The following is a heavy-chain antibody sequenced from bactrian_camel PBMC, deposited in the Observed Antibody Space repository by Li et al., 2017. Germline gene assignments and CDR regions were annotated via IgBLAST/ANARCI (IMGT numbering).Heavy chain of an antibody. D-gene: IGHD1*01. Sequence: QLVESGGGLVQPGGSLRLSWAASGFTSRNYYINWLRQTPRTSLEWVSSIYSDGTKPLYVDFVEGRFTISRDNVKDIVYLQMDHLKAEDTARYYCVASSRPATIAGRLGPGTQVTVS. J-gene: IGHJ4*01. CDR1: GFTSRNYY. CDR2: IYSDGTKP. V-gene: IGHV3S5*01.